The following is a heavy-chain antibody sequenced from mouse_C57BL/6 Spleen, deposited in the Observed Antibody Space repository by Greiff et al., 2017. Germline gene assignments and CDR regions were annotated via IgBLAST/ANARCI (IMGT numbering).Heavy chain of an antibody. Sequence: VQLQQPGAELVMPGASVKLSCKASGYTFTSYWMHWVKQRPGQGLEWIGEIDPSASYTNYNQKFKGKSTLTVDKSSSTAYMQLSSLTSEDSAVYYCARPYYYGSSYWYFDVWGTGTTVTVSS. J-gene: IGHJ1*03. D-gene: IGHD1-1*01. CDR3: ARPYYYGSSYWYFDV. CDR2: IDPSASYT. CDR1: GYTFTSYW. V-gene: IGHV1-69*01.